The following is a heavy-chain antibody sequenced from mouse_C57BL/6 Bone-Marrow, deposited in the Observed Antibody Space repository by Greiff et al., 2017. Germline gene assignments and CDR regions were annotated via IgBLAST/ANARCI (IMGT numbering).Heavy chain of an antibody. Sequence: DVKLVESGGGLVKPGGSLKLSCAASGFTFSDYGMHWVRQAPEKGLEWVAYISSGSSTIYYADTVKGRFTISRDNAKNTLLLQMTSLRSEDTAMYYCARPYYYAMDYWGQGTSVTVSS. J-gene: IGHJ4*01. V-gene: IGHV5-17*01. CDR1: GFTFSDYG. CDR2: ISSGSSTI. CDR3: ARPYYYAMDY.